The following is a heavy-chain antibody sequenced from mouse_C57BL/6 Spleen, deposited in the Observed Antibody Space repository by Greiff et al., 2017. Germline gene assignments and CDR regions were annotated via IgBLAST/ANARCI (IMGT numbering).Heavy chain of an antibody. CDR3: TREGYYYGSSYVVWFAY. CDR2: ISSGGDYI. CDR1: GFTFSSYA. V-gene: IGHV5-9-1*02. Sequence: EVHLVESGEGLVKPGGSLKLSCAASGFTFSSYAMSWVRQTPEKRLEWVAYISSGGDYIYYADTVKGRFTISRDNARNTLYLQMSSLKSEDTAMYYCTREGYYYGSSYVVWFAYWGQGTLVTVSA. D-gene: IGHD1-1*01. J-gene: IGHJ3*01.